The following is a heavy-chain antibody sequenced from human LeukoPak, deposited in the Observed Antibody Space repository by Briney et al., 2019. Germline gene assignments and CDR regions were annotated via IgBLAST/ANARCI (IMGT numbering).Heavy chain of an antibody. CDR3: AGVDTAMVIGH. J-gene: IGHJ4*02. D-gene: IGHD5-18*01. V-gene: IGHV5-51*01. CDR1: GHSFTSYW. CDR2: IYPGDSDT. Sequence: GESLKISCKGSGHSFTSYWIGWVRQMPGKGLEWRGIIYPGDSDTRYSPSFQGQVTISADKSISTAYLQWSSLKASDTAMYYCAGVDTAMVIGHWGQGTLVTVSS.